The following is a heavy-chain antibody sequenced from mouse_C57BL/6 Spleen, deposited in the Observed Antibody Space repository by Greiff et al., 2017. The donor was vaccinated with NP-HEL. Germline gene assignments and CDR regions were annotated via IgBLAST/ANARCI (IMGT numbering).Heavy chain of an antibody. CDR2: ISAGGSFT. V-gene: IGHV5-4*01. CDR3: ARERAHGSGACDY. CDR1: GFTFSSYA. D-gene: IGHD1-1*01. J-gene: IGHJ2*01. Sequence: EVQLMESGGGLVKPGGSLKLSCAASGFTFSSYAMSWVRQTPEKRLEWVATISAGGSFTYYPDTVKGRFTISRDNAKNNLYLQMSHLTSEDTAMYYCARERAHGSGACDYWGQGTTLTVSS.